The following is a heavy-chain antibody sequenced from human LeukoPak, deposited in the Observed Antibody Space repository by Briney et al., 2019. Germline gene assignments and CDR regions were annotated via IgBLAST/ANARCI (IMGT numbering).Heavy chain of an antibody. CDR3: ASQLLEYSSSSQGSG. V-gene: IGHV1-69*02. Sequence: SVKVSCKASGGTFSSYTISWVRQAPGQGLEWMGRIIPILGIANYAQKFQGRVTITADKSTSTAYMELSSLRSEDTAVYYCASQLLEYSSSSQGSGWGQGTLVTVSS. D-gene: IGHD6-6*01. CDR2: IIPILGIA. J-gene: IGHJ4*02. CDR1: GGTFSSYT.